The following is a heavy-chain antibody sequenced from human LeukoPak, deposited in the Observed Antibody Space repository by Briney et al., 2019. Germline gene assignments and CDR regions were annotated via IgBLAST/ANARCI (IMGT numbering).Heavy chain of an antibody. D-gene: IGHD1-26*01. J-gene: IGHJ3*02. CDR2: IYSGGSGGTT. CDR3: ARPRASTEPYAFDI. V-gene: IGHV3-53*01. CDR1: GFTVSSNY. Sequence: GGSLRLSCAASGFTVSSNYMSWVRQAPGKGLEWVSIIYSGGSGGTTYYADSVKGRFTIFRDNSKNTLYLQMNSLRAEDTAVYYCARPRASTEPYAFDIWGQGTMVTVSP.